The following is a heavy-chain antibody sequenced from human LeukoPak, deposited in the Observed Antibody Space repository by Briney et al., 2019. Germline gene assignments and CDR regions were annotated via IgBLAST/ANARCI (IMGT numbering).Heavy chain of an antibody. CDR1: GFTFSRYA. V-gene: IGHV3-23*01. CDR3: AAILLDLNYYFFDF. J-gene: IGHJ4*02. D-gene: IGHD1-1*01. Sequence: GGSLRLSCGASGFTFSRYAMSWVRQVPGKGLEWVSGISSTGDKTYSADSVQGRFTISRDNSKNTLYLQMKSMRADDSAIYYCAAILLDLNYYFFDFWGQGTLVTVSS. CDR2: ISSTGDKT.